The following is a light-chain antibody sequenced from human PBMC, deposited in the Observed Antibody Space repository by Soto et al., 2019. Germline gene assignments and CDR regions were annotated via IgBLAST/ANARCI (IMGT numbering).Light chain of an antibody. V-gene: IGLV2-14*01. CDR1: SSDVGGYNY. Sequence: QSALTQPASVSGSPGQSITISCTGTSSDVGGYNYVSWYQQHPGKAPKLMIYEVSNRPSGVSNRFSGSKSGHTASLTISGFQSEDEADYFCTSYTSSSTLDVFGSGTKLTFL. CDR3: TSYTSSSTLDV. CDR2: EVS. J-gene: IGLJ1*01.